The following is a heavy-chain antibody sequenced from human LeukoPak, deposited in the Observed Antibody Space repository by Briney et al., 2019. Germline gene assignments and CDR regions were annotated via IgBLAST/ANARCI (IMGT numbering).Heavy chain of an antibody. V-gene: IGHV4-34*01. Sequence: SETLSLTCAVYGGSFSGYYWSWIRQPPGKGLEWIGEINHSGSTNCNPSLKSRVTISVDTSKNQFSLKLSSVTAADTAVYYCARATKGDCSSTSCYWRYFDYWGQGTLVTVSS. CDR1: GGSFSGYY. D-gene: IGHD2-2*01. CDR2: INHSGST. J-gene: IGHJ4*02. CDR3: ARATKGDCSSTSCYWRYFDY.